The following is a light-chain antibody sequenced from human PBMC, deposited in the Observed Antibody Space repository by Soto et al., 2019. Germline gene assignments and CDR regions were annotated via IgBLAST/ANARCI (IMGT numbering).Light chain of an antibody. CDR1: QSVSSSY. J-gene: IGKJ1*01. V-gene: IGKV3-20*01. CDR3: QQGGSSPSWT. Sequence: EIVLRQSPGTLSLSPGERATLSCRASQSVSSSYLAWYQQKPGQAPRLLIYGASSRATGIPDRFSGSGSGTDFTLTISRLEPEDFAVYYCQQGGSSPSWTFGQGTKVEIK. CDR2: GAS.